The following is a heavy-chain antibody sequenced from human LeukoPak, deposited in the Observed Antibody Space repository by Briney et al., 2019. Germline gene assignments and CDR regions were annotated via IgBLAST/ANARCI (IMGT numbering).Heavy chain of an antibody. CDR1: GYTFTSNY. CDR2: IYPRDGST. Sequence: ASVKVSCRASGYTFTSNYIHWVRQAPGRGLEWMGMIYPRDGSTSYAQKFQGRVTVTRDTSTSTVHMELSGLRSEDTAVYYCARDQEGFDYWGQGTLVTVSS. CDR3: ARDQEGFDY. V-gene: IGHV1-46*01. J-gene: IGHJ4*02.